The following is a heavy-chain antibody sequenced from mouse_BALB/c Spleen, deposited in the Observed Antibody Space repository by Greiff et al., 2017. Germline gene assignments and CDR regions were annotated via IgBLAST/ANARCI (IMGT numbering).Heavy chain of an antibody. Sequence: EVKLQESGPGLVKPSQSLSLTCTVTGYSITSDYAWNWIRQFPGNKLEWMGYISYSGSTSYNPSLKSRISITRDTSKNQFFLQLNSVTTEDTATYYCARCDYGSSYAWFAYWGQGTLVTVSA. CDR3: ARCDYGSSYAWFAY. J-gene: IGHJ3*01. D-gene: IGHD1-1*01. CDR2: ISYSGST. CDR1: GYSITSDYA. V-gene: IGHV3-2*02.